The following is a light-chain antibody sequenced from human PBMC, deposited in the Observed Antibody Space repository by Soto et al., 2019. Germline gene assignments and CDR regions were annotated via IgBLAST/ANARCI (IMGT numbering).Light chain of an antibody. Sequence: QSALTQPASVSGSPGQSITISCTGTSSDVGAYNYVSWYQLHPGKVPKLIISEVRNRPSGVSSRFSGSKSGNSASLTISGLQADDEADYYCCSLTTSHTYVFGSGTKLTVL. CDR2: EVR. CDR3: CSLTTSHTYV. V-gene: IGLV2-14*01. J-gene: IGLJ1*01. CDR1: SSDVGAYNY.